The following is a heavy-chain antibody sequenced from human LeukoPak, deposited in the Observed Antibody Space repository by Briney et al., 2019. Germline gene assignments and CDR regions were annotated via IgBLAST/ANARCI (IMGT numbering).Heavy chain of an antibody. Sequence: GGSLRLSCAASGFSFSDAWISWVRQIPGKGLEWVGRIESKTDGGTTDYAAPVKGRLTISRDDSTNTLYLQMNSLKSEDTAVYYCTTYGSGRKFDYWGQGILVTVSS. J-gene: IGHJ4*02. V-gene: IGHV3-15*04. CDR3: TTYGSGRKFDY. CDR1: GFSFSDAW. D-gene: IGHD3-10*01. CDR2: IESKTDGGTT.